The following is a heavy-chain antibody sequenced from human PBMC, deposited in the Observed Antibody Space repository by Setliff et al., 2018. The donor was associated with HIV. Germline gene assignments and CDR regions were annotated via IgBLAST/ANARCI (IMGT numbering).Heavy chain of an antibody. Sequence: SETLSLTCTVSGGSISSYYWSWIRQPPGKGLEWIGYIYTSGSTNYNPSLKSRVTISVDTSKNQFSLKLSSVTAADTAVYYCARLLPVATGHYYMDVWGKGTTVTVSS. V-gene: IGHV4-59*01. J-gene: IGHJ6*03. CDR3: ARLLPVATGHYYMDV. D-gene: IGHD2-8*02. CDR2: IYTSGST. CDR1: GGSISSYY.